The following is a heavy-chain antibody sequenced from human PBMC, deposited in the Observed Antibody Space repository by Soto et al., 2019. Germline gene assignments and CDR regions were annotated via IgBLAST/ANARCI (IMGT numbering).Heavy chain of an antibody. J-gene: IGHJ4*02. D-gene: IGHD6-13*01. CDR2: ISGSGGST. V-gene: IGHV3-23*01. CDR1: GFTFSSYA. Sequence: GGSLRLSCAASGFTFSSYAMSWVRQAPGKGLEWVSAISGSGGSTYYADSVKGRFTISRDNSKNTRYLQMNSLRAEDTAVYYCAKESEGNVAAATDYWGQGTLVTVSS. CDR3: AKESEGNVAAATDY.